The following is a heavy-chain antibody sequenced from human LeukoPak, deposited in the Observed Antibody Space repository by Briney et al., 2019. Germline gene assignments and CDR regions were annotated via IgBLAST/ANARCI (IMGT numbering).Heavy chain of an antibody. CDR2: ISSSSSYT. Sequence: GGSLRLSCAASGFTFSDYYMSWIRQAPGKGLEWVSYISSSSSYTNYADSVKGRFTISRDNAKNSLYLQMNSLRTEDTAEYYCARGEDTAMVYGGNWFDPWGQGTLVTVSS. J-gene: IGHJ5*02. V-gene: IGHV3-11*06. CDR3: ARGEDTAMVYGGNWFDP. CDR1: GFTFSDYY. D-gene: IGHD5-18*01.